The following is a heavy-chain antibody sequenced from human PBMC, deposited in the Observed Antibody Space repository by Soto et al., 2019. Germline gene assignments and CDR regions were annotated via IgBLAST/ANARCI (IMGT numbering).Heavy chain of an antibody. CDR2: ISFTGTT. CDR1: VCSMTAYY. D-gene: IGHD3-16*01. J-gene: IGHJ5*01. CDR3: VKAADHVIKWFNW. Sequence: PETLTLTCSFSVCSMTAYYLTWIRPSQGKGLEWTGYISFTGTTDYNPFLKSLLTMSVDTSKNQFSMKVSSVSAADTAVYYCVKAADHVIKWFNWWGAGILFTVSS. V-gene: IGHV4-59*01.